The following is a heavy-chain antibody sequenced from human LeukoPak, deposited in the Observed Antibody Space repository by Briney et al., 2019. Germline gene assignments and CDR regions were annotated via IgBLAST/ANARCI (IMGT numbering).Heavy chain of an antibody. CDR1: GYTFTRYY. CDR2: INPSGGST. V-gene: IGHV1-46*01. D-gene: IGHD6-13*01. J-gene: IGHJ4*01. CDR3: ARIPPHSSSLTLFDY. Sequence: ASVKVSCKASGYTFTRYYIHWVRQAPGQGLEWMGIINPSGGSTSYAQKFQGRVTMTRDTSTSTVYMELSSLRSEDTAVYYCARIPPHSSSLTLFDYCSKLTLVTVSS.